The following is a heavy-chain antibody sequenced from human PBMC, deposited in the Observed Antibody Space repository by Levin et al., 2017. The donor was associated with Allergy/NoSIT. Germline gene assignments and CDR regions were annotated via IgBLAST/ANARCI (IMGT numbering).Heavy chain of an antibody. V-gene: IGHV4-59*01. CDR1: GGSISSYY. CDR2: IYYSGST. J-gene: IGHJ5*02. D-gene: IGHD3-22*01. CDR3: ARLTYYYDSSGRSTLFDP. Sequence: ESLKISCTVSGGSISSYYWSWIRQPPGKGLEWIGYIYYSGSTNYNPSLKSRVTISVDTSKNQFSLKLSSVTAADTAVYYCARLTYYYDSSGRSTLFDPWGQGTLVTVSS.